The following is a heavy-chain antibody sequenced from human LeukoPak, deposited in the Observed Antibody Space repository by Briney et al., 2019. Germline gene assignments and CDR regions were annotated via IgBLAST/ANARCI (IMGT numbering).Heavy chain of an antibody. CDR1: GFGFGQYE. Sequence: GGSLSLSCAASGFGFGQYEMIWVRQAPGEGREGIAYISVRAATIYYGDSVEGRFTISRDDAKNSLYLQMNGLRVEDTAIYYCAKDFPHYYEVPHGMDVWGQGTTVTV. CDR2: ISVRAATI. D-gene: IGHD3-22*01. V-gene: IGHV3-48*03. CDR3: AKDFPHYYEVPHGMDV. J-gene: IGHJ6*02.